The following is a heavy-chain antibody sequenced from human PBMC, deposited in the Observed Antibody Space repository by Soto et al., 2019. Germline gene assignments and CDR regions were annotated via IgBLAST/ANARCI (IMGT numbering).Heavy chain of an antibody. Sequence: QVHLVESGGGLVRPGGSLRLSCAASGFTFSDYFMNWIRQAPGKGLEWLSYISPTGAIIYYADSVKGRFTISRDNAKNSLYLQMNSLRAEDTAVYYCARSPQDIVIVPAPGLSWFDPWGQGTLVTVSS. CDR2: ISPTGAII. CDR3: ARSPQDIVIVPAPGLSWFDP. D-gene: IGHD2-2*01. CDR1: GFTFSDYF. J-gene: IGHJ5*02. V-gene: IGHV3-11*01.